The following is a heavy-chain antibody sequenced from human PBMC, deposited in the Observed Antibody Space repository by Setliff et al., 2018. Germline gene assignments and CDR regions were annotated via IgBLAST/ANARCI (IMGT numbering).Heavy chain of an antibody. Sequence: ASVKVSCKASGYTFTSHYMHWVRQAPGLGLEWMGTINPSSGRTSYAQKFQGRVTMTRDTSTSTVYMDMGNLRSEDTAVYYCARDVFPYHYEGAFDIWGQGTMVTVSS. CDR1: GYTFTSHY. D-gene: IGHD3-22*01. J-gene: IGHJ3*02. CDR3: ARDVFPYHYEGAFDI. CDR2: INPSSGRT. V-gene: IGHV1-46*01.